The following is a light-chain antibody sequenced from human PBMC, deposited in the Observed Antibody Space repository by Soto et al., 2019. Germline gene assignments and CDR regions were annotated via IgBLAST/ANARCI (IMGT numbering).Light chain of an antibody. Sequence: DIQMTQSPSSLSASVGDRVTITCRASQGISNYLAWYQQKPGKVPKLLIYAASTLQSGVPSRFSGSGSGTDFTITISSLQAEDVATYYCQKYNSAPPLTFGPGTKVDIK. CDR2: AAS. J-gene: IGKJ3*01. CDR1: QGISNY. V-gene: IGKV1-27*01. CDR3: QKYNSAPPLT.